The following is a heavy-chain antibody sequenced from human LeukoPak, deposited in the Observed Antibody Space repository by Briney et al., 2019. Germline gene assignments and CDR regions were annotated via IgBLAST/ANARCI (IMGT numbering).Heavy chain of an antibody. J-gene: IGHJ3*02. V-gene: IGHV1-69*13. D-gene: IGHD3-10*01. CDR3: ARDEFKVRGVTHDAFDI. Sequence: ASVKVSCKASGGTFSSYAISWVRQAPGQGLEWMGGIIPIFGTANYAQKFQGRVTITADESTSTAYVELSSLRSEDTAVYYCARDEFKVRGVTHDAFDIWGQGTMVTVSS. CDR1: GGTFSSYA. CDR2: IIPIFGTA.